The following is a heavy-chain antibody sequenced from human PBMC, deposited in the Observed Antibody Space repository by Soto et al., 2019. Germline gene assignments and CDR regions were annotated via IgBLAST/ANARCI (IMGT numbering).Heavy chain of an antibody. V-gene: IGHV4-34*01. CDR3: AREISGSLDY. J-gene: IGHJ4*02. CDR1: GGSFSDYY. D-gene: IGHD1-26*01. CDR2: INHSGST. Sequence: SETLSLTCAVYGGSFSDYYWSWIRQPPGKGLEWIGEINHSGSTNYNPSLKSRVTISVDTSKNQFSLKLSSVTAADTAVYYCAREISGSLDYWGQGTLVTVSS.